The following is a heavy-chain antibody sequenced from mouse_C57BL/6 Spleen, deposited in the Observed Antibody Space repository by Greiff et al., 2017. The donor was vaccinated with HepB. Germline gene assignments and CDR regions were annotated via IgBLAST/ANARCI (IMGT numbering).Heavy chain of an antibody. J-gene: IGHJ1*03. CDR2: IRSKSNNYAT. Sequence: EVKLVESGGGLVQPKGSLKLSCAASGFSFNTYAMNWVRQAPGKGLEWVARIRSKSNNYATYYADSVKDRFTISRDDSESMLYLQMNNLKTEDTAMYYCVRHGWLLWYFDVGGTGTTVTVSS. V-gene: IGHV10-1*01. D-gene: IGHD2-3*01. CDR1: GFSFNTYA. CDR3: VRHGWLLWYFDV.